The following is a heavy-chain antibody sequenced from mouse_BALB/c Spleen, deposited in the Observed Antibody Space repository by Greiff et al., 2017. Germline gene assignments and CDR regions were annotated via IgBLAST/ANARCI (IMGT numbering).Heavy chain of an antibody. Sequence: EVQLQQSGAELVKPGASVKLSCTASGFNIKDTYMHWVKQRPEQGLEWIGRIDPANGNTKYDPKFQGKATITADPSSNTAYLQLSSLTSEDTAVYYCARKMITTYFDYWGQGTTLTVSS. J-gene: IGHJ2*01. CDR1: GFNIKDTY. V-gene: IGHV14-3*02. CDR2: IDPANGNT. CDR3: ARKMITTYFDY. D-gene: IGHD2-4*01.